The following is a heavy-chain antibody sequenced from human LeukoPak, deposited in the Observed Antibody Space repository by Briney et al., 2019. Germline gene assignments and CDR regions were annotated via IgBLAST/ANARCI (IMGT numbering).Heavy chain of an antibody. J-gene: IGHJ4*02. CDR2: IRYDGSNK. Sequence: PGGSLRLSCAASGFTFSSYGMHWVRQAPGKGLEWVAFIRYDGSNKYYADSVKGRFTISRDNSKNTLYLQMNSLRAEDTAVYYCAKDTDIVVVPAAMDFDYWGQGTLVTVSS. CDR1: GFTFSSYG. D-gene: IGHD2-2*01. CDR3: AKDTDIVVVPAAMDFDY. V-gene: IGHV3-30*02.